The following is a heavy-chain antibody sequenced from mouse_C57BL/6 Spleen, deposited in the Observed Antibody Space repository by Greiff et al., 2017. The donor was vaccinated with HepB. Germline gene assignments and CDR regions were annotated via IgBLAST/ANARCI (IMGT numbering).Heavy chain of an antibody. CDR2: INPNNGGT. Sequence: EVQLQQSGPELVKPGASVKISCKASGYTFTDYYMNWVKQSHGKSLEWIGDINPNNGGTSYNQKFKGKATLTVDKSSSTAYMELRSLTSEDSAVYYCARNGYYAVEYCGEGTPLTVSS. CDR3: ARNGYYAVEY. D-gene: IGHD2-3*01. V-gene: IGHV1-26*01. J-gene: IGHJ2*01. CDR1: GYTFTDYY.